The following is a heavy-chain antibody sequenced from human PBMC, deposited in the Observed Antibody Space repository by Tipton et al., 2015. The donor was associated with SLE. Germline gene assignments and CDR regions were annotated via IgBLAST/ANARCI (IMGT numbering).Heavy chain of an antibody. CDR3: ATADVGNRYFDL. CDR2: IYYSGTT. CDR1: GGSINSQY. J-gene: IGHJ2*01. V-gene: IGHV4-59*11. D-gene: IGHD4-23*01. Sequence: TLSLTCTVSGGSINSQYWSWIRQSPGKGLEWIAYIYYSGTTNYNPSLKSRVTISLDTSKNQFSLKLSSVTAADTAVYFCATADVGNRYFDLWVLGTLVTVSS.